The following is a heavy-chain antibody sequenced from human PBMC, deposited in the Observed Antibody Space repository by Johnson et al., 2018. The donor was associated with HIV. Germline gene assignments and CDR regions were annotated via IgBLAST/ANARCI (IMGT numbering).Heavy chain of an antibody. D-gene: IGHD6-13*01. J-gene: IGHJ3*02. CDR3: ARGAYSSSWHASDASDI. CDR1: GFTVSSNY. CDR2: IYSGGTT. Sequence: VQLVESGGGLVQPGGSLRLSCTASGFTVSSNYMSWVRQAPGKGLEWVSVIYSGGTTYYAASVKGRFTISRDNSKNTLYLQMNNLRAEDTAVYYCARGAYSSSWHASDASDIWGQGTMVTVSS. V-gene: IGHV3-66*01.